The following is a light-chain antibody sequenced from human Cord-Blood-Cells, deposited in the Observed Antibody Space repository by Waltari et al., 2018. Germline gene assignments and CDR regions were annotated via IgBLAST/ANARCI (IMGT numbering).Light chain of an antibody. CDR1: QSISSY. CDR3: QQSYSTLRT. V-gene: IGKV1-39*01. CDR2: AAS. Sequence: DIQMTQSPSSLSASVGDRVTIPCRARQSISSYLNWYQQKLGKAPKLLIYAASSLQSGVPSRFSGSGSGTDFTLTISSLQPEDFATDYCQQSYSTLRTFGKGTKVEIK. J-gene: IGKJ1*01.